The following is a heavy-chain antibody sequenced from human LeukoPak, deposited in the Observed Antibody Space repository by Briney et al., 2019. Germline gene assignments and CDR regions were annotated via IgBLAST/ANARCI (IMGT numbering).Heavy chain of an antibody. CDR2: ISSSGNKI. Sequence: PGGSLRLSCEGSGFTFSSYEMNWVRQAPGKGPQWVSYISSSGNKIYYANSVKGRFTISRDNANNSLYLQMNSLRAEDTAVYYCARDKIEGPTKLDYWGQGILVTVSS. J-gene: IGHJ4*02. CDR1: GFTFSSYE. CDR3: ARDKIEGPTKLDY. D-gene: IGHD1-1*01. V-gene: IGHV3-48*03.